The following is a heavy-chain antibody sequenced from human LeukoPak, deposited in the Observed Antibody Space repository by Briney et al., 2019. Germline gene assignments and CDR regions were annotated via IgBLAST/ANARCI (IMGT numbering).Heavy chain of an antibody. Sequence: GGSLPLSRAGSGFSFSGYSINWVRQAPGKGLEWVSSISPSSRYIYYADSVKGRFTISRDNSKNTLYLQMSSLRAEDTAVYYCVKGLLGLGGRFDIWGQGILVTVSS. J-gene: IGHJ3*02. CDR3: VKGLLGLGGRFDI. V-gene: IGHV3-21*01. CDR1: GFSFSGYS. CDR2: ISPSSRYI. D-gene: IGHD3/OR15-3a*01.